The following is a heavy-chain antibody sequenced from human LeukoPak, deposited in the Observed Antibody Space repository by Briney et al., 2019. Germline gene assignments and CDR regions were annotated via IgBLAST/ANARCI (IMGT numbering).Heavy chain of an antibody. D-gene: IGHD1-26*01. V-gene: IGHV3-21*01. Sequence: PGGSLRLSCAASGFTFSSYSMNWVRQAPGKGLEWVSSISSSSSYIYYADSVKGRFTISRDNAKNSLYLQMNSLRAEDTAVYYCERDWPGQWDGVDYWGQGTLVTVSS. J-gene: IGHJ4*02. CDR1: GFTFSSYS. CDR2: ISSSSSYI. CDR3: ERDWPGQWDGVDY.